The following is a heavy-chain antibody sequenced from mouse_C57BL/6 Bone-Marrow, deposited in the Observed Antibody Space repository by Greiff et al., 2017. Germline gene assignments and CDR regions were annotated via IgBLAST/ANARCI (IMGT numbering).Heavy chain of an antibody. V-gene: IGHV1-50*01. J-gene: IGHJ2*01. CDR3: ARGGLRRRRRVVWDY. CDR1: GYTFTSYW. D-gene: IGHD2-2*01. Sequence: QVQLKQPGAELVKPGASVKLSCKASGYTFTSYWMQWVKQRPGQGLEWIGELDPSDSYTNYNQKFKGKDTLTVDPSSSTAYMQLSSLTSEDSAVXYCARGGLRRRRRVVWDYWGQGTTLTVSS. CDR2: LDPSDSYT.